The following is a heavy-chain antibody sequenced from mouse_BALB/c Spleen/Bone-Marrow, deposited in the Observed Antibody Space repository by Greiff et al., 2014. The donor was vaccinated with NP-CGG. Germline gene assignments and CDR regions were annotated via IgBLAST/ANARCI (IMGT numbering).Heavy chain of an antibody. CDR3: TREGPTGTGGDY. D-gene: IGHD4-1*02. CDR2: IYPGSGST. CDR1: GYTFTSYW. Sequence: GSELVRPGASVKLSCKASGYTFTSYWMHWVKQRPGQGLEWIGNIYPGSGSTNHDEKFKSKATLTVDTSSSTAYMQLSSLTSEDSAVYYCTREGPTGTGGDYWGQGTTLTVSS. J-gene: IGHJ2*01. V-gene: IGHV1S22*01.